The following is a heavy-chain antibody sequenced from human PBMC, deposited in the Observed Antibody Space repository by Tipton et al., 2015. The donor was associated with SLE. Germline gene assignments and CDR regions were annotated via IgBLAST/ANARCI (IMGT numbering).Heavy chain of an antibody. D-gene: IGHD3-10*01. V-gene: IGHV3-9*01. Sequence: SLRLSCAASGFSFDDYAMHWVRQAPGKGLEWVPGISWNSGSIGYADSVKGRFTISRDNAKNSLYLQMNSLRAEDTALYYCARDYYGSVYYYGMDVWGQGTTVTVSS. CDR1: GFSFDDYA. CDR2: ISWNSGSI. J-gene: IGHJ6*02. CDR3: ARDYYGSVYYYGMDV.